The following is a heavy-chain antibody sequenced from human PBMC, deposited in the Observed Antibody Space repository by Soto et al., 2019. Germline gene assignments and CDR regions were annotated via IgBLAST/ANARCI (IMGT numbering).Heavy chain of an antibody. CDR1: GFSLSTNGVG. Sequence: QITLKESGPTLVKPTQTRTLTCTFSGFSLSTNGVGVGWIRQPPGKALEWLALIYWDDNKLYSPSLKSRFSITKDTSKNQVVLTMTNMDPVDTATYYCAHRDGFGELKYWGQGTLVTVSS. CDR2: IYWDDNK. V-gene: IGHV2-5*02. D-gene: IGHD3-10*01. J-gene: IGHJ4*02. CDR3: AHRDGFGELKY.